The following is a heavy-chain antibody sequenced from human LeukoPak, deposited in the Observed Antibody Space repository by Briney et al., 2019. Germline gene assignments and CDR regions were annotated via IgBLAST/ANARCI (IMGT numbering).Heavy chain of an antibody. V-gene: IGHV4-59*01. Sequence: SETLSLTCTVSGGSISSYYWSWIRQPPGKGLEWIGDIYYSGSTNYNPSLKSRVTISVDTSKNQFSLKLSSVTAADTAVYYCARGGRSWTEANDAFDIWGQGIMVTVSS. CDR1: GGSISSYY. CDR2: IYYSGST. CDR3: ARGGRSWTEANDAFDI. D-gene: IGHD6-13*01. J-gene: IGHJ3*02.